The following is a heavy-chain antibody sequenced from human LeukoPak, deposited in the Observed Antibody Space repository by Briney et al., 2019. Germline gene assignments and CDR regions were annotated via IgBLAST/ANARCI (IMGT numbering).Heavy chain of an antibody. D-gene: IGHD6-19*01. Sequence: PSETLSLTCTVSGGSISSYYWTWIPQPPGKRMEWIGYIYYRGSTNYNPSLKSRVTISVDTSKNQFSLNLNSVTAADTAVYYCARVEISGWYDSDYWGQGTLVTVSS. CDR2: IYYRGST. J-gene: IGHJ4*02. CDR3: ARVEISGWYDSDY. CDR1: GGSISSYY. V-gene: IGHV4-59*01.